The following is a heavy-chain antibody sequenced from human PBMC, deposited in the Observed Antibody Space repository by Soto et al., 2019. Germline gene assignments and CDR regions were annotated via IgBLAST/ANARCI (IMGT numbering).Heavy chain of an antibody. CDR3: ARSPGGFTVATYFFDY. Sequence: SGPTLVNPTQTLTLTCTFSGFSLSSKGMRVSWIRQPPGKALEWLARIDWDDDKFYSPSLRTRLAISKGTSKNQVVLTTTNVDPMDTATYYCARSPGGFTVATYFFDYWGQGTLVTVSS. D-gene: IGHD3-16*01. V-gene: IGHV2-70*04. J-gene: IGHJ4*02. CDR1: GFSLSSKGMR. CDR2: IDWDDDK.